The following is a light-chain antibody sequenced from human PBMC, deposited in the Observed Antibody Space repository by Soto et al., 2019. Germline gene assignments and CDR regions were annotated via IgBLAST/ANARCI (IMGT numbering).Light chain of an antibody. CDR1: SSNIGAGYD. Sequence: QSVLTQPPSVPGAPGQRVTISCTGSSSNIGAGYDVQWYQQLPGTAPKLLIYGNSNRPSGVPDRFSGSKSGTSASLAITGLQAEDEADYYCQSYDSSLSGSVFGGGTKLTVL. CDR3: QSYDSSLSGSV. CDR2: GNS. J-gene: IGLJ2*01. V-gene: IGLV1-40*01.